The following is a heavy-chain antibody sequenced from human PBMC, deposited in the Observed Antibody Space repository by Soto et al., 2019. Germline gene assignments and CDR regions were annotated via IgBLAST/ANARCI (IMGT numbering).Heavy chain of an antibody. CDR1: GYTLTGYF. CDR2: IKPDSGGR. D-gene: IGHD6-25*01. CDR3: ARELQSPGFSDF. J-gene: IGHJ4*02. Sequence: GASVKVSCKASGYTLTGYFIPWVRQAPVQGLDYMGWIKPDSGGRSYAQKFQGRITMTSDTSISTVYMEVSSLGSDDTAVYYCARELQSPGFSDFWGQGTPVNVSS. V-gene: IGHV1-2*02.